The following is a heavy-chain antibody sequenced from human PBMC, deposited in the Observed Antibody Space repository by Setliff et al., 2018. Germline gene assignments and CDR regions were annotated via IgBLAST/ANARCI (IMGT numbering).Heavy chain of an antibody. V-gene: IGHV1-8*02. CDR2: MNPNSGNT. CDR3: ARGYQLERTLDY. J-gene: IGHJ4*02. D-gene: IGHD1-1*01. Sequence: GASVKVSCKASGYTFTSYDINWVRQATGQGLEWMGWMNPNSGNTGYAQKFQGRVTMTRDTATSTVYVALSSLRSGDTAIYYCARGYQLERTLDYWGQGTLVTVSS. CDR1: GYTFTSYD.